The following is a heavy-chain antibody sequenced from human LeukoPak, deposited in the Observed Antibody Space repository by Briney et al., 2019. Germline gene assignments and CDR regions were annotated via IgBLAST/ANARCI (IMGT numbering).Heavy chain of an antibody. D-gene: IGHD5-12*01. CDR3: ARATKSYYYYMDV. CDR2: IIPIFGTA. CDR1: GYTFTSYG. J-gene: IGHJ6*03. V-gene: IGHV1-69*06. Sequence: GASVKVSCKASGYTFTSYGISWVRRAPGQGLEWMGGIIPIFGTANYAQKFQGRVTITADKSTSTAYMELSSLRSEDTAVYYCARATKSYYYYMDVWGKGTTVTVSS.